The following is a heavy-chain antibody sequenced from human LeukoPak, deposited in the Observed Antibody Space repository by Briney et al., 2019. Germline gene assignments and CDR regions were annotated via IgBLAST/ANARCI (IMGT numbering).Heavy chain of an antibody. CDR2: IWYDGSNK. Sequence: QAGGSLRLSCAASGFTFSSYGMHWVRQAPGKGLEWVAVIWYDGSNKYYADSVKGRFTISRDNAKNTLYLEVNSLRVEDTAVYYCARRTSYYFPYWGQGTLVTVSS. J-gene: IGHJ4*02. D-gene: IGHD3/OR15-3a*01. CDR3: ARRTSYYFPY. CDR1: GFTFSSYG. V-gene: IGHV3-33*01.